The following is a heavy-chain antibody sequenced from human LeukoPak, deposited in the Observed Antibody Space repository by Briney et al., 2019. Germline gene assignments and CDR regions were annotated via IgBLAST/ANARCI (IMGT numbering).Heavy chain of an antibody. V-gene: IGHV3-48*01. CDR1: GFTFSSYS. J-gene: IGHJ4*02. D-gene: IGHD3-10*01. CDR2: ISSSSSTI. Sequence: GGSLRLSCAASGFTFSSYSMNWARQAPGKGLEWVSYISSSSSTIYYADSVKGRFTISRDNAKNSLYLQMNSLRAEDTAVYYCARDPVWFGELPTYFDYWGQGTLVTVSS. CDR3: ARDPVWFGELPTYFDY.